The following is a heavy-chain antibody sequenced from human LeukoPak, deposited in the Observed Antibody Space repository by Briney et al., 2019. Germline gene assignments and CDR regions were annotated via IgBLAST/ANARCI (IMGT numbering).Heavy chain of an antibody. D-gene: IGHD4-17*01. CDR2: ISWNSGSI. Sequence: GGSVRLSCATSGFTFDDYAMHWVRQAPGKDLEWVSGISWNSGSIGYADSVKGRFTISRDNAKNSLYLQMNSLRAEDMAVYYCARHPYGVLDYWGQGTLVTVSS. J-gene: IGHJ4*02. V-gene: IGHV3-9*03. CDR3: ARHPYGVLDY. CDR1: GFTFDDYA.